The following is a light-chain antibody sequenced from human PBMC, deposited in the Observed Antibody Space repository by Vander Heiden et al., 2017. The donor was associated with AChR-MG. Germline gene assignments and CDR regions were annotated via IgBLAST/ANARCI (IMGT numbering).Light chain of an antibody. V-gene: IGLV3-25*03. Sequence: SYELTPPPPVSVSPGQTARITCSGDALPKQYAYWYQQKPGQAPVLVIYKDTERPSGIPERFSGSSSGTTVTLTISGVQAEDEADYYCQSGDSSYTPPVVFGGGTKLTVL. CDR3: QSGDSSYTPPVV. J-gene: IGLJ2*01. CDR2: KDT. CDR1: ALPKQY.